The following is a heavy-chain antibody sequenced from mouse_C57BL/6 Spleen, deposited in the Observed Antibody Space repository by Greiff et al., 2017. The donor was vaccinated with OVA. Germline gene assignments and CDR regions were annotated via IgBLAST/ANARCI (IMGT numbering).Heavy chain of an antibody. D-gene: IGHD3-2*02. CDR2: IDPSDSYT. CDR1: GYTFTSYW. CDR3: ARGEAAQAEFAY. Sequence: VQLQQPGAELVRPGTSVKLSCKASGYTFTSYWMHWVKQRPGQGLEWIGVIDPSDSYTNYNQKFKGQATLTVDTSSSTAYMQLSSLTSEDSAVYYCARGEAAQAEFAYWGQGTLVTVSA. V-gene: IGHV1-59*01. J-gene: IGHJ3*01.